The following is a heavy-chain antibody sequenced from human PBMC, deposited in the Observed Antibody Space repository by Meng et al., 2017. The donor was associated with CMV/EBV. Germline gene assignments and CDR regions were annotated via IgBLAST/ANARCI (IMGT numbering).Heavy chain of an antibody. D-gene: IGHD2-15*01. CDR2: IIPIFGTA. CDR1: GGTFSSYA. V-gene: IGHV1-69*12. Sequence: QVQCVQSGAELKKPWASVKVSCKASGGTFSSYAISWVRQAPGQGLEWMGGIIPIFGTANYAQKFQGRVTITADESTSTAYMELSSLRSEDTAVYYCARNQPSRGWSHEDYWGQGTLVTVSS. J-gene: IGHJ4*02. CDR3: ARNQPSRGWSHEDY.